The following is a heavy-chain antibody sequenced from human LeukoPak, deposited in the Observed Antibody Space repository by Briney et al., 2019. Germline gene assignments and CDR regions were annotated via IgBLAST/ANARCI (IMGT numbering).Heavy chain of an antibody. CDR2: IYYIGST. D-gene: IGHD3-22*01. CDR3: ARLYDSSGYTNWLDP. CDR1: GGSISSHY. Sequence: SETLSLTCTVSGGSISSHYWSWIRQPPGKGLEWIGYIYYIGSTKYNPSLKSRVTMSVDTSENQLSLKLSSVTAADTAVYYCARLYDSSGYTNWLDPWGQGTLVTVSS. V-gene: IGHV4-59*11. J-gene: IGHJ5*02.